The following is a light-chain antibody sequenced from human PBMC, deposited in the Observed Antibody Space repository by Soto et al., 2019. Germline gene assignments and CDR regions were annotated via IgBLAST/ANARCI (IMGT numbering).Light chain of an antibody. J-gene: IGLJ1*01. CDR2: EVS. CDR3: SPYTSSSTLLYV. CDR1: ISDVVGYNY. V-gene: IGLV2-14*01. Sequence: LTQAASVSGSPGQSITISCTGTISDVVGYNYVSWYQQHPGKAPKLMIYEVSNRPSGVSNRFSGSKSGNTASLTISGLQAEEEADYYCSPYTSSSTLLYVFGTGTKVTVL.